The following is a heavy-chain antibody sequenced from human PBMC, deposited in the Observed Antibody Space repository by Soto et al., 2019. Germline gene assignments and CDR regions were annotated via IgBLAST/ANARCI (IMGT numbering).Heavy chain of an antibody. V-gene: IGHV4-61*01. J-gene: IGHJ4*02. D-gene: IGHD2-8*01. CDR1: GGTVGNGMYY. Sequence: SEALSLTCTDSGGTVGNGMYYWRWIRQPPGKGLGWIGNVYVTGTHISDHSPKSRVSMSVDTYKGQLCLKSACVTGADSALYYCGRYCNNSDWRHLYYFDNWGLGALVTVSS. CDR3: GRYCNNSDWRHLYYFDN. CDR2: VYVTGTH.